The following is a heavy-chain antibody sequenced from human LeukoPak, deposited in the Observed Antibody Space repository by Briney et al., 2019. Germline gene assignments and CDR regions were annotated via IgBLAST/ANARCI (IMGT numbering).Heavy chain of an antibody. J-gene: IGHJ6*03. Sequence: GGSLRLSCAASGFTFSSYEMNWVRQAPGKGLEWVSYISSSGSTIYYVDSVKGRFTISRDNAKNSLYLQMNSLRAEDTAVYYCAREAYYDFWAGGYYYYYMDVWGKGTTVTVSS. CDR3: AREAYYDFWAGGYYYYYMDV. CDR2: ISSSGSTI. CDR1: GFTFSSYE. D-gene: IGHD3-3*01. V-gene: IGHV3-48*03.